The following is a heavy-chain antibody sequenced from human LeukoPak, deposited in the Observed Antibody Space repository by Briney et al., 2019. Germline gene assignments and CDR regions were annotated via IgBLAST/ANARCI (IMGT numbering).Heavy chain of an antibody. CDR3: AKDQGTVTTWYLIDI. CDR2: ISYDGSHK. D-gene: IGHD4-17*01. J-gene: IGHJ3*02. CDR1: GFTFSSYV. V-gene: IGHV3-30*18. Sequence: GRSLRLSCAVSGFTFSSYVMHWVRQAPGKGLEWVAIISYDGSHKDYADSVKGRFTISRDNSKNTMNLQMNSLRAEDTAIYYCAKDQGTVTTWYLIDIWGQGTMVTVSS.